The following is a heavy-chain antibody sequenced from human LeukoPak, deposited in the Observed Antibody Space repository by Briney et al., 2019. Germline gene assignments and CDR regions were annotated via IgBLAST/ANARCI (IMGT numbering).Heavy chain of an antibody. CDR3: ASSRYYDSSGEEFPFDY. D-gene: IGHD3-22*01. J-gene: IGHJ4*02. Sequence: ASVKVSCKASGYTFTSYYIHWVRQAPGQGLEWMGIINPSGGSTSYAQKFQGRVTMTRDTSTSTVYMELSSLRSEDTAVYYCASSRYYDSSGEEFPFDYWGQGTLVTVSS. CDR1: GYTFTSYY. V-gene: IGHV1-46*01. CDR2: INPSGGST.